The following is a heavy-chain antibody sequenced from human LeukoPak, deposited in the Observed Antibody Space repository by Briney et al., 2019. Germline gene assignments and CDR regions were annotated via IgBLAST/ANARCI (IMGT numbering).Heavy chain of an antibody. J-gene: IGHJ4*02. CDR2: IWYDGSNK. Sequence: PGGSLRLSCAASGFTFSSYGMHWVRQAPGKGLEWVAVIWYDGSNKYYADSEKGRFTISRDNSKNTLYLQMNSLRAEDTAVYYCARDTGGYDYTGYYFDYWGQGTLVTVSS. CDR1: GFTFSSYG. V-gene: IGHV3-33*01. D-gene: IGHD5-12*01. CDR3: ARDTGGYDYTGYYFDY.